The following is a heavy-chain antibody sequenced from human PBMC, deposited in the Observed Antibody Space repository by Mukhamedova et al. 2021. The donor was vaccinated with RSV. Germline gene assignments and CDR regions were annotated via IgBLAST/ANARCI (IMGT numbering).Heavy chain of an antibody. J-gene: IGHJ3*01. CDR2: MNPNSGKT. V-gene: IGHV1-8*01. CDR3: TRFGFGVFGDYVTGAFDF. D-gene: IGHD4-17*01. Sequence: WMGWMNPNSGKTRYSQKFQGRVTMTRNTSISTAYMELRSLRSEDTAVYYCTRFGFGVFGDYVTGAFDFWGRGTMVTVSS.